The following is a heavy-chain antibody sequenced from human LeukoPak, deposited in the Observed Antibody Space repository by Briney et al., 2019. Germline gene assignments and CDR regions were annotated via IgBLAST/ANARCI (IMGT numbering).Heavy chain of an antibody. V-gene: IGHV4-38-2*01. Sequence: SETLSLTCAVSGYSISSGYYWGWIRQPPGKGLGWIGRIYTSGSTNYNPSLKSRVTISVDTSKNQFSLKLSSVTAADTAVYYCARTPRILNAFDIWGQGTMVTVSS. CDR3: ARTPRILNAFDI. CDR2: IYTSGST. D-gene: IGHD2-15*01. CDR1: GYSISSGYY. J-gene: IGHJ3*02.